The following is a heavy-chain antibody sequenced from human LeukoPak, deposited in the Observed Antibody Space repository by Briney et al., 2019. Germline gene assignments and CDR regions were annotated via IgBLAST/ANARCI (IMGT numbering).Heavy chain of an antibody. CDR2: IYSGGST. D-gene: IGHD2-21*01. V-gene: IGHV3-66*02. Sequence: GGSLRLSCAASGLTFSSYAMSWVRQAPGKGLEWVSVIYSGGSTYYADSVKGRFTISRDNSKNTLYLQMNSLRAEDTAVYYCARDQNCGGDCYGFDYWGQGTLVTVSS. J-gene: IGHJ4*02. CDR1: GLTFSSYA. CDR3: ARDQNCGGDCYGFDY.